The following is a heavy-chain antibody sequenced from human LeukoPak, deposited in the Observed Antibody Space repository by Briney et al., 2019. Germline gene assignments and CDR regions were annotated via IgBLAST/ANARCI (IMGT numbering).Heavy chain of an antibody. J-gene: IGHJ4*02. Sequence: SVKVSCKASGGTFSSYAISWVRQAPGQGLEWMGGIIPIFGTANYAQKFQGRVTITADESTSTAYMELSSLRSEDTAVYYCARLLLHDYYDSSGYFNYFDYWGQGTLVTVSS. CDR2: IIPIFGTA. D-gene: IGHD3-22*01. CDR3: ARLLLHDYYDSSGYFNYFDY. V-gene: IGHV1-69*13. CDR1: GGTFSSYA.